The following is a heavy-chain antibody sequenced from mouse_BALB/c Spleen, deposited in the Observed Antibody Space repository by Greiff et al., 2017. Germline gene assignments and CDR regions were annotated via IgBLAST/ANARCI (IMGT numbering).Heavy chain of an antibody. CDR3: ARGDGYYLYAMDY. Sequence: VHLVESGPGLVAPSQSLSITCTVSGFSLTSYGVHWVRQPPGKGLEWLGVIWAGGSTNYNSALMSRLSISKDNSKSQVFLKMNSLQTDDTAMYYCARGDGYYLYAMDYWGQGTSVTVSS. J-gene: IGHJ4*01. D-gene: IGHD2-3*01. V-gene: IGHV2-9*02. CDR1: GFSLTSYG. CDR2: IWAGGST.